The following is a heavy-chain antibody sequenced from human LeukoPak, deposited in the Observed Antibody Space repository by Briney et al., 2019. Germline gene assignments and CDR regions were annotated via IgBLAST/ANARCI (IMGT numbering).Heavy chain of an antibody. CDR2: ISYDGSNK. J-gene: IGHJ4*02. CDR3: ARGGRYAYFLDY. D-gene: IGHD3-16*01. V-gene: IGHV3-30*03. CDR1: GFTFSSYG. Sequence: GRSLRLSCAASGFTFSSYGMHWVRQAPGKGLEWVAVISYDGSNKYYADSVKGRFTISRDNAKNSLYLQMNSLRAEDTAVYYCARGGRYAYFLDYWGQGTLVTVSS.